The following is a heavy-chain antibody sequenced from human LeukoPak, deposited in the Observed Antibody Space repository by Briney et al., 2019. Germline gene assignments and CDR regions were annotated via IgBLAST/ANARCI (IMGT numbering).Heavy chain of an antibody. V-gene: IGHV4-4*07. CDR3: ARELKAPIAAAGTRWFDP. CDR1: GGSISSYY. CDR2: IYTSGST. D-gene: IGHD6-13*01. J-gene: IGHJ5*02. Sequence: SETLSLTCTVSGGSISSYYWSWIRQPAGKGLEWIGRIYTSGSTNYNPSLKSRVTLSVDTSKNQFSLKLSSVTAADTAVYYCARELKAPIAAAGTRWFDPWGQGTLVTVSS.